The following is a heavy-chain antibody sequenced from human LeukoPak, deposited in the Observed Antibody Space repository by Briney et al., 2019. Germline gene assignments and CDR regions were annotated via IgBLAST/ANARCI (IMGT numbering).Heavy chain of an antibody. J-gene: IGHJ4*02. V-gene: IGHV1-2*02. CDR2: INPNSGGT. CDR3: ARDGGSYFREFDY. CDR1: GYTFTGYY. D-gene: IGHD1-26*01. Sequence: ASVKVSCKASGYTFTGYYMHWVRQAPGQGPEWMGWINPNSGGTNYAQKFQGRVTMTRDTSISTAYMELSRLRSDDTAVYYCARDGGSYFREFDYWGQGTLVTVSS.